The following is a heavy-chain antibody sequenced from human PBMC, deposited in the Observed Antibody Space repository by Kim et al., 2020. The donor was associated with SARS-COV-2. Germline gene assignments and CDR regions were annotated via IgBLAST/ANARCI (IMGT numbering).Heavy chain of an antibody. J-gene: IGHJ4*02. D-gene: IGHD3-16*01. Sequence: GGSLRLSCAASGFKFSTYWMSWVRQAPGKGLEWVANIKQDGGEEYYVDSVKGRFTISRDNAKNSLYLQMNSLRVEDTAVYYCTRELGNHYDYAWGTDYWGLGTLVTVSS. CDR3: TRELGNHYDYAWGTDY. CDR1: GFKFSTYW. CDR2: IKQDGGEE. V-gene: IGHV3-7*03.